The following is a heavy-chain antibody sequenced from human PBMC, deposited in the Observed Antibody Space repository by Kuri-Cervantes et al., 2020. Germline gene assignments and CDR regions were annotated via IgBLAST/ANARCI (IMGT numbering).Heavy chain of an antibody. Sequence: ASVKVSCKASGYTFTSYGISWVRQAPGQGLEWMGWISAYNGNANYAQKLQGRVTMTTDTSTSTAYMELRSLRSDDTAVYYCASFYYDSSGYYRSHTYYYGMDVWGQGTTVTVSS. CDR1: GYTFTSYG. J-gene: IGHJ6*02. V-gene: IGHV1-18*01. CDR3: ASFYYDSSGYYRSHTYYYGMDV. D-gene: IGHD3-22*01. CDR2: ISAYNGNA.